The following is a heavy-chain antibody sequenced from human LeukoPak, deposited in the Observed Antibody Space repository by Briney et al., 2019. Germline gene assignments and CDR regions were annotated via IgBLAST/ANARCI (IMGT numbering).Heavy chain of an antibody. V-gene: IGHV3-7*01. D-gene: IGHD1-1*01. J-gene: IGHJ4*02. Sequence: GGSLRLSCAASGFTFSSYWMSWVRQAPGKGLEWVANIKQDESEKYYVDSVKGRFTISRDNAKNSLYLQMNSLRAEDTAVYYCARDKIEGPTKLDYWGQGILVTVSP. CDR2: IKQDESEK. CDR3: ARDKIEGPTKLDY. CDR1: GFTFSSYW.